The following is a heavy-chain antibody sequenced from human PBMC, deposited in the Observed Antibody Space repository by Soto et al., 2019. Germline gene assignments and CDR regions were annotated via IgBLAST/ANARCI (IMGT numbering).Heavy chain of an antibody. CDR2: IYYSGST. CDR3: ARGQYYYDSSGYRTGWLDP. V-gene: IGHV4-31*03. J-gene: IGHJ5*02. D-gene: IGHD3-22*01. Sequence: PSETLSLTCTVSGGSISSGGYYWSWIRQHPGKGLEWIGYIYYSGSTYYNPSLKSRVTISVDTSKNQFSLKLSSVTATDTAVYYCARGQYYYDSSGYRTGWLDPWGQGTLVTVSS. CDR1: GGSISSGGYY.